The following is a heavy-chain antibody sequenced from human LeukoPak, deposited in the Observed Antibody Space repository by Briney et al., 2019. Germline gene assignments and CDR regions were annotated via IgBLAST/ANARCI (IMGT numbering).Heavy chain of an antibody. CDR2: INHSGYT. V-gene: IGHV4-34*01. CDR3: ARQPASARVTSTHPSPRGWSDP. J-gene: IGHJ5*02. CDR1: GGSFSGYY. Sequence: SETLSLTCAVYGGSFSGYYWSWIRQPPGKGLEWIGEINHSGYTNYNPSLKSRVTISVDTSKNQFSLKLDSVTAADTAVYYCARQPASARVTSTHPSPRGWSDPWGQGTLVTVSS. D-gene: IGHD2/OR15-2a*01.